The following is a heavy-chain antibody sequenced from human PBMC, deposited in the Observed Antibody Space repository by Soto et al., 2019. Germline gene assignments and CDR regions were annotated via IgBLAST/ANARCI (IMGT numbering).Heavy chain of an antibody. CDR2: SHQSGRT. V-gene: IGHV4-4*02. J-gene: IGHJ4*02. Sequence: QVQLQESGPGLVKPSGTLSLTCTVSGDSMSSSNWWNWGRQTPGKGLQWIGESHQSGRTNYNPSLXGXVXIXXDKSKNRCSLNLKAVTAADTAVYYCARSEATVLDSWGQGTLVTVSS. CDR1: GDSMSSSNW. D-gene: IGHD4-17*01. CDR3: ARSEATVLDS.